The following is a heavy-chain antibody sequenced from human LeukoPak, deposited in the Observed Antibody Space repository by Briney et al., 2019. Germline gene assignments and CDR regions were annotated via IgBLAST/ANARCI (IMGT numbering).Heavy chain of an antibody. CDR3: ARDRTRGPY. Sequence: GGSLRLSCAASGLTFSNYWMTWVRQAPGKGLEWVANIKQDGSEKYYVDSVKGRFTISRDNAKNSLYLQMNTLRVEDTAVCYCARDRTRGPYWGQGTLVTVSS. CDR1: GLTFSNYW. V-gene: IGHV3-7*03. CDR2: IKQDGSEK. J-gene: IGHJ4*02.